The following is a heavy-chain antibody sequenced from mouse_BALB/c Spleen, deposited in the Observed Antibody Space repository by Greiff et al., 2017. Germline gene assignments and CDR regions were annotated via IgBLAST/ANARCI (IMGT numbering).Heavy chain of an antibody. CDR1: GYSITSDYA. CDR2: ISYSGST. V-gene: IGHV3-2*02. Sequence: EVQLQESGPGLVKPSQSLSLTCTVTGYSITSDYAWNWIRQFPGNKLEWMGYISYSGSTSYNPSLKSRISITRDTSKNQFFLQLNSVTTEDTATYYCARRGFYYYGSSSAMDYWGQGTSVTVSS. CDR3: ARRGFYYYGSSSAMDY. J-gene: IGHJ4*01. D-gene: IGHD1-1*01.